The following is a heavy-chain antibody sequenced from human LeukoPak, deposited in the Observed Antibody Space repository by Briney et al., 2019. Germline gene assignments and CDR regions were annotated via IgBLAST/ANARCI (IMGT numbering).Heavy chain of an antibody. CDR2: INPSGGST. D-gene: IGHD2-15*01. V-gene: IGHV1-46*01. CDR1: GYTFTSYY. J-gene: IGHJ6*02. Sequence: ASVKVSCKASGYTFTSYYMHWVRQAPGQGLEWMGIINPSGGSTSYAQKFQGRVTMTRDTSTSTVYMELSSLRSEDTAVYYCATTDCSGGSCYTDYYYYYGMDVWGQGTTVTVSS. CDR3: ATTDCSGGSCYTDYYYYYGMDV.